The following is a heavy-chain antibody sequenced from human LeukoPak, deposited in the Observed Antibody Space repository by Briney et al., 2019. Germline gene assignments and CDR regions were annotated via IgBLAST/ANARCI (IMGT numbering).Heavy chain of an antibody. J-gene: IGHJ4*02. CDR1: GYTFTSYG. Sequence: ASVKVSCKASGYTFTSYGNSWVRQAPGQGLEWMGWINTYNGYRKYAQNLQGRVTMTTDTSTSTAYMELRSLRSDDTAVYYCARGTAAGVSSPNYWGQGTLVAVSS. D-gene: IGHD6-25*01. CDR2: INTYNGYR. CDR3: ARGTAAGVSSPNY. V-gene: IGHV1-18*01.